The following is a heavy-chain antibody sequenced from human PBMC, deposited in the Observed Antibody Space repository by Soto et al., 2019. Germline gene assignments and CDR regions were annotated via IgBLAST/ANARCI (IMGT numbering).Heavy chain of an antibody. D-gene: IGHD6-13*01. Sequence: GESLKISCKGSGYSFTSYWISWVRQMPGKGLEWMGRIDPSDSYTNYSPSFQGHVTITADKSISTAYMQWSSLKASDTAMYYCARHRYSSSWYEGDYYGMVVCGQGTTVTVS. CDR2: IDPSDSYT. CDR3: ARHRYSSSWYEGDYYGMVV. CDR1: GYSFTSYW. V-gene: IGHV5-10-1*01. J-gene: IGHJ6*02.